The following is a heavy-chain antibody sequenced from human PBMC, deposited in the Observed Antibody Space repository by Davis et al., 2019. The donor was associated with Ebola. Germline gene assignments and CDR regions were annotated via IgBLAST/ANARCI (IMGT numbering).Heavy chain of an antibody. CDR1: GFIFSGYW. V-gene: IGHV3-7*03. D-gene: IGHD1-14*01. CDR3: ARDPGSSAFDY. Sequence: GESLKISCAASGFIFSGYWMSWVRQPPERGLELVANITEDESVKNYLESVKGRFTISRDNAENLVYLQMNSLRDEDTAVYYCARDPGSSAFDYWGQGTLVTVSS. CDR2: ITEDESVK. J-gene: IGHJ4*02.